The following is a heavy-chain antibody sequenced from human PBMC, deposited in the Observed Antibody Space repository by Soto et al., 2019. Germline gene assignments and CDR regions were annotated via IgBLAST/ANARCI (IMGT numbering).Heavy chain of an antibody. J-gene: IGHJ4*02. CDR1: GLTFSNVW. CDR3: AITAMINRDSSTSFDY. Sequence: PGGALRLSCAASGLTFSNVWMTWVRQAPVKGLEWVGRIKSKSDGETADVAAPVKARFTISRDDSKNTVFLEMNSLKSEDTALYYCAITAMINRDSSTSFDYWGRGTQVTVSS. V-gene: IGHV3-15*01. D-gene: IGHD5-18*01. CDR2: IKSKSDGETA.